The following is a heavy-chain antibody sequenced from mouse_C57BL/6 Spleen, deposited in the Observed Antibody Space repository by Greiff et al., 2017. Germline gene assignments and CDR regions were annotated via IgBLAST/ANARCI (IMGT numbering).Heavy chain of an antibody. V-gene: IGHV5-4*01. J-gene: IGHJ2*01. CDR3: ARDDYGSLYFDY. Sequence: DVKLVESGGGLVKPGGSLKLSCAASGFTFSSYAMSWVRQTPEKRLEWVATISDGGSYTYYPDNVKGRFTISRDNAKNNLYLQMSHLKSEDTAMYYCARDDYGSLYFDYWGQGTTLTVSS. CDR2: ISDGGSYT. D-gene: IGHD1-1*01. CDR1: GFTFSSYA.